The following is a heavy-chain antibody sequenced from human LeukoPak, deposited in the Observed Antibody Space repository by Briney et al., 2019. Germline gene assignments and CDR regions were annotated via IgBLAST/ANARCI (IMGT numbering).Heavy chain of an antibody. Sequence: GGSLRLSCAASGFTFSSYWMSWVRQAPGKGLEWVANIKQDGSEKYYVDSVKGRFTISRDNAMNSLYLQMNSLRAEDTAVYYCARSNYYYDSSGYYSWGQGTLVTVSS. CDR2: IKQDGSEK. D-gene: IGHD3-22*01. CDR1: GFTFSSYW. CDR3: ARSNYYYDSSGYYS. J-gene: IGHJ4*02. V-gene: IGHV3-7*01.